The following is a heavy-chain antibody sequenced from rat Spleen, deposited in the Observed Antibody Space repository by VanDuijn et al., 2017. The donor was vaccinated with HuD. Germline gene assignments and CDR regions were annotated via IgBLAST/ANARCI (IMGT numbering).Heavy chain of an antibody. CDR3: TRSVSGSSGFVY. D-gene: IGHD5-1*01. CDR2: IDSPGST. J-gene: IGHJ3*01. Sequence: EVQLQESGPGLVKPSQSLSLTCSVTVYSITSSYRWSWIRKFPGNKLEWMGFIDSPGSTTYNPSLKSRISITRDTSKNQFFLQVNSVTTEDTATYYCTRSVSGSSGFVYWGQGTLVTVSS. CDR1: VYSITSSYR. V-gene: IGHV3-3*01.